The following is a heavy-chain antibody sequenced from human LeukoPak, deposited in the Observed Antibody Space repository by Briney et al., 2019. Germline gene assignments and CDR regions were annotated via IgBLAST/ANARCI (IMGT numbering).Heavy chain of an antibody. V-gene: IGHV2-5*02. CDR1: GFSLSTSGVG. CDR3: AQVYGSGSYYALSPPFDY. CDR2: IYWDDDK. D-gene: IGHD3-10*01. Sequence: SGPTLVNPTHTLTLTCTFSGFSLSTSGVGVGWIRQPPGKALEWLALIYWDDDKRYSPALKSRLTITKDTSKNQVVLTMTNMDPVDTATYYCAQVYGSGSYYALSPPFDYWGQGTLVTVSS. J-gene: IGHJ4*02.